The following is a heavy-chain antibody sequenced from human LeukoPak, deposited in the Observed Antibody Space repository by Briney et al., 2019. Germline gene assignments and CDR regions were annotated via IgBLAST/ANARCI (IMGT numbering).Heavy chain of an antibody. CDR3: AELGITMIGGV. Sequence: GGSLRLSCTASGFTFSSYSVNWVRQAPGKGLEWVSSISTSSSYIYYADSVKGRFTISRDNAKNSLYLQMNSLRAEDTAVYYCAELGITMIGGVWGKGTTVTISS. CDR2: ISTSSSYI. CDR1: GFTFSSYS. J-gene: IGHJ6*04. V-gene: IGHV3-21*01. D-gene: IGHD3-10*02.